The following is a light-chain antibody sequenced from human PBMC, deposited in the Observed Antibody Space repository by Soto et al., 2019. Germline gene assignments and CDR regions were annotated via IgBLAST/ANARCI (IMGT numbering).Light chain of an antibody. CDR3: SSYTSSSTLV. CDR2: DVS. J-gene: IGLJ1*01. V-gene: IGLV2-14*01. CDR1: RSDVGGYNY. Sequence: SVLTXPGSVSGSPGRASPISCTGTRSDVGGYNYVSWDQQHPGKAPKLMIYDVSNRPSGVSNRFSGSTSGNTASLTISGLQAEDEADYYCSSYTSSSTLVFGTGTKVTVL.